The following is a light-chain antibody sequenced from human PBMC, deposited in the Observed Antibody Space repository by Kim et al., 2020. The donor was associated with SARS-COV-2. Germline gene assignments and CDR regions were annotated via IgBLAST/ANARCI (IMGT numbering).Light chain of an antibody. J-gene: IGLJ1*01. CDR3: QAWDSNTGYV. CDR2: RDD. Sequence: SPGQTASVTCSGDTLRDNDAYWYQQKPGQSPVLVIYRDDKRPSGIPGRFSGSNSGNTATLTISETQAMDEADYYCQAWDSNTGYVFGTGTKVTVL. CDR1: TLRDND. V-gene: IGLV3-1*01.